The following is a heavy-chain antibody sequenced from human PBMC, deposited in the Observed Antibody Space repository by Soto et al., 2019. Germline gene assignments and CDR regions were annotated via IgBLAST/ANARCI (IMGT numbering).Heavy chain of an antibody. CDR1: GYTFINYD. CDR2: MNPGSGKA. Sequence: ASVKVSCKASGYTFINYDISWVRQATGQGLEWMGWMNPGSGKAGYANKFQGRVTMTRDASTSTAHLELSSLASEDTAVYYCARMASSGTLNWFDPWGQGTLVTVS. CDR3: ARMASSGTLNWFDP. J-gene: IGHJ5*02. V-gene: IGHV1-8*02.